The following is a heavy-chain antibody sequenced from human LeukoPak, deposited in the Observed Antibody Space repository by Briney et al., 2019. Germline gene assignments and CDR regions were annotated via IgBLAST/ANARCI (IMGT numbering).Heavy chain of an antibody. CDR1: RFIFSNFA. CDR3: AKDPNYYDSSGYYG. D-gene: IGHD3-22*01. J-gene: IGHJ4*02. V-gene: IGHV3-23*01. CDR2: ITGSGGST. Sequence: GSLRLSCAASRFIFSNFAMSWVRQAPGKGLEWGSTITGSGGSTYYADSVKGRFTISRDNSKNTLSLQMNSLRAEDTAVYYCAKDPNYYDSSGYYGWGQGTLVTVSS.